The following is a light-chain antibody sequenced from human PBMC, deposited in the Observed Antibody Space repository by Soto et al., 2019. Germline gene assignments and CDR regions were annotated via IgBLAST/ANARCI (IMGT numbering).Light chain of an antibody. V-gene: IGLV2-23*01. CDR2: ECS. CDR1: SSDVGSYNL. CDR3: CSYAGSSTLVV. Sequence: QSVLTQPASVSGSPGQSITISCTGTSSDVGSYNLVSWYQQHPGKAPKLMIYECSKRPSGVSNRFSGYKSGNTASLTISGLQAEDEADYYCCSYAGSSTLVVFGGGTKLTVL. J-gene: IGLJ2*01.